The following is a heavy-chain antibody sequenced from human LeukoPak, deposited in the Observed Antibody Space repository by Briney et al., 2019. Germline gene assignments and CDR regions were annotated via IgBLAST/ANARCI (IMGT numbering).Heavy chain of an antibody. V-gene: IGHV4-34*01. J-gene: IGHJ5*02. CDR1: GGSFSGYY. CDR2: INHSGST. D-gene: IGHD3-10*01. Sequence: PSETLSLTCAVYGGSFSGYYWSWIRQPPGKGLEGIGEINHSGSTNYNPSLKSRVTISVDTSKNQFSLKLSSVTAADTAVYYCARGLLLLWFGELPRSNWFDPWGQGTLVTVSS. CDR3: ARGLLLLWFGELPRSNWFDP.